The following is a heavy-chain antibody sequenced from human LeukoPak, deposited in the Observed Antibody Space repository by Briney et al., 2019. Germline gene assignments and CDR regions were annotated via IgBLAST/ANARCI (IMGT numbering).Heavy chain of an antibody. CDR3: ARASQDYYDSSDRGYFDH. CDR1: GYTFTGYY. D-gene: IGHD3-22*01. V-gene: IGHV1-2*06. Sequence: GASVTVSFKSSGYTFTGYYMHWVRQAPGQGLEWMGLINPNSGGTNYAQEFQGRVTMTRDRPISTAYMELSSLRSDDTAVYYCARASQDYYDSSDRGYFDHWGQGTLVTVSS. CDR2: INPNSGGT. J-gene: IGHJ4*02.